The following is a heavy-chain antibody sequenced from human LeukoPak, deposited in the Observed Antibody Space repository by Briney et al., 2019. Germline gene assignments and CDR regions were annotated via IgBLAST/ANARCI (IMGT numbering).Heavy chain of an antibody. J-gene: IGHJ5*02. D-gene: IGHD2-8*01. V-gene: IGHV4-34*01. CDR1: GFTFSSYW. CDR2: INHSGST. CDR3: ARGHIVLMVYAIRKPNWFDP. Sequence: GSLRLSCAASGFTFSSYWMSWIRQPPGKGLEWIGEINHSGSTNYNPSLKSRVTISVDTSKNQFSLKLSSVTAADTAVYYCARGHIVLMVYAIRKPNWFDPWGQGTLVTVSS.